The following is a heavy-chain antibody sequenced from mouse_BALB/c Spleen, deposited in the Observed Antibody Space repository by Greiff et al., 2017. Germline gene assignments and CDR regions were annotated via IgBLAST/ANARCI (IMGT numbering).Heavy chain of an antibody. CDR2: IDPANGNT. Sequence: EVQLQQSGAELVKPGASVKLSCTASGFNIKDTYMHWVKQRPEQSLEWIGRIDPANGNTKYDPKFQGKATITADTSSNTAYLQLSSLTSEDTAVYYCARPGYGNVFAYWGQGTLVTVSA. V-gene: IGHV14-3*02. CDR3: ARPGYGNVFAY. CDR1: GFNIKDTY. D-gene: IGHD2-1*01. J-gene: IGHJ3*01.